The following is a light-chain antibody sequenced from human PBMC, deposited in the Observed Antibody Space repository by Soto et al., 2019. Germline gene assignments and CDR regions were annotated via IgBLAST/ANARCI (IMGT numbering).Light chain of an antibody. CDR3: QQYGSSPPT. J-gene: IGKJ1*01. V-gene: IGKV3-20*01. CDR2: GAS. CDR1: QSVISSY. Sequence: EIVLTESPGPMPMSPGERATLSCSARQSVISSYLAWYQQKRGQAPTXXIYGASSRATGIPDRFSGSGYGTVGTITIGRLEPEDVAVYYGQQYGSSPPTFGQGTNGDI.